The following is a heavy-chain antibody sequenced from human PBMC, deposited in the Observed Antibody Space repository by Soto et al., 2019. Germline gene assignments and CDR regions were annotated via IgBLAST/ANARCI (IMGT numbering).Heavy chain of an antibody. CDR1: GGSISSSY. Sequence: SETLSLTCSVSGGSISSSYWNWIRQPAGKGLEWIGRFYTTGRASYNPSLKGRLTLSGDTSKNQFSLKLSSVTAADTAVYYCARSYDSSGYYPYYFDYWGQGTLVTVSS. V-gene: IGHV4-4*07. D-gene: IGHD3-22*01. CDR3: ARSYDSSGYYPYYFDY. CDR2: FYTTGRA. J-gene: IGHJ4*02.